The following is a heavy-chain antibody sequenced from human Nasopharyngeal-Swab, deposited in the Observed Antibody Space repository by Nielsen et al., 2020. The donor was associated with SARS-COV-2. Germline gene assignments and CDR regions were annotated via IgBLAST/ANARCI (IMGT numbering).Heavy chain of an antibody. Sequence: ASVKVSCKASGYTFPNYVIFWVRQAPGQGLECMGWIGAYNGNTNYAQKFQDRVTMTTDTSTSTVYMELRSLRSDDTAVYYCARHGVAEDYWGQGTLVTVSS. J-gene: IGHJ4*02. CDR1: GYTFPNYV. CDR2: IGAYNGNT. D-gene: IGHD3-3*01. CDR3: ARHGVAEDY. V-gene: IGHV1-18*01.